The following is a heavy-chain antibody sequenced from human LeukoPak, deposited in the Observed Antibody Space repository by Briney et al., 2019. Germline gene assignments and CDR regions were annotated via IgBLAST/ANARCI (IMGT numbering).Heavy chain of an antibody. CDR2: ISSSGSTI. J-gene: IGHJ4*02. CDR1: GFTFSNYE. D-gene: IGHD2-2*01. Sequence: GGSLRLSCAASGFTFSNYEMNWVRQAPGKGLEWVSYISSSGSTIYYADSVKGRFTISRDNSKNTLYLQMNSLRAEDTAVYYCAKRSLRTSTFDYWGQGTLVTVSS. V-gene: IGHV3-48*03. CDR3: AKRSLRTSTFDY.